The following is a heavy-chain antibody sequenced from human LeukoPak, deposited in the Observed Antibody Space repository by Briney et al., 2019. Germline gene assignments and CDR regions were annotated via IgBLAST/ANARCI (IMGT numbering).Heavy chain of an antibody. CDR3: AKTQLERRIYYYYYGMDV. Sequence: QAGGSLRLSCAASGFTFSSYGMHWVRQAPGKGLEWVAVISYGGSNKYYADSVKGRFTISRDNSKNTLYLQMNSLRAEDTAVYYCAKTQLERRIYYYYYGMDVWGQGTTVTVSS. V-gene: IGHV3-30*18. J-gene: IGHJ6*02. D-gene: IGHD1-1*01. CDR2: ISYGGSNK. CDR1: GFTFSSYG.